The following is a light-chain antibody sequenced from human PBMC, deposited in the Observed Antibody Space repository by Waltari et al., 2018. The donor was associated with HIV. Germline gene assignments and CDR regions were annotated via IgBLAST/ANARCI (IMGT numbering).Light chain of an antibody. CDR3: SSYTSSSTLVV. Sequence: QSALTQPASVSGSPGQSITISCTGTSSDVRGFNYVSWYQHHPGKAPKLMIYDVTSRPSGVFNRFSGSKSGNTASLTISGLQAEDEADYYCSSYTSSSTLVVFGGGTKLTVL. CDR2: DVT. J-gene: IGLJ2*01. CDR1: SSDVRGFNY. V-gene: IGLV2-14*03.